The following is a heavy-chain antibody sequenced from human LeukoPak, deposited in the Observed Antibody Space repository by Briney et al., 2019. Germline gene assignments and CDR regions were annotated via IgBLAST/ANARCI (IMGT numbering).Heavy chain of an antibody. Sequence: PSETLSLTCAVYGGSFRGYYWSWIRQPPGKGLEWIGEINHSGSTNYNPSLKSRVTISVDTSKNQFSLKLSSVTAADTAVYYCARGLRLRTISPHYYGMDVWGQGTTVTVSS. J-gene: IGHJ6*02. CDR1: GGSFRGYY. CDR3: ARGLRLRTISPHYYGMDV. D-gene: IGHD3-3*01. CDR2: INHSGST. V-gene: IGHV4-34*01.